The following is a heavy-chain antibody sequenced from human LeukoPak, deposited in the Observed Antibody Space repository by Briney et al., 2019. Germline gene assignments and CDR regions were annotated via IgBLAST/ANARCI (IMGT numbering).Heavy chain of an antibody. V-gene: IGHV3-9*03. CDR3: AKDIGVVGATWSAFDI. CDR2: ISWNSGSI. D-gene: IGHD1-26*01. CDR1: GFTFDDYA. J-gene: IGHJ3*02. Sequence: GRSLRLSCAASGFTFDDYAMHWVRQAPGKGLEWVSGISWNSGSIGYADSVKGRFTISRDNAKNSLYLQMNSLRAEDMALYYCAKDIGVVGATWSAFDIWGQGTMVTVSS.